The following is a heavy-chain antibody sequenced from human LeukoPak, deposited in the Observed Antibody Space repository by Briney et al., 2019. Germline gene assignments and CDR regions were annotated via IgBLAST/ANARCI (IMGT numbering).Heavy chain of an antibody. CDR3: ARDGYNPIDY. J-gene: IGHJ4*02. Sequence: SETLSLTCTVSGGSISSSSYYWGWIRQPPGKGLEWIETIYYSGSTYYNPSLKSRVTISVDTSKNQFSLKLSSVTAADTAVYYCARDGYNPIDYWGQGTLVTVSS. CDR1: GGSISSSSYY. D-gene: IGHD5-24*01. V-gene: IGHV4-39*07. CDR2: IYYSGST.